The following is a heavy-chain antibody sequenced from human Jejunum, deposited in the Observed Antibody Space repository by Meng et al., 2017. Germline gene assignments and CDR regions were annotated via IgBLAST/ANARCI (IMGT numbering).Heavy chain of an antibody. J-gene: IGHJ4*02. CDR1: GGSVSSGSYY. CDR3: ARGSRGYSYG. Sequence: LQRSGPGLVRPSDTLSLTCAVSGGSVSSGSYYWSWIRQPPGKGLEWIGYIYYGGTTNYNPSLKSRVTISADTSKNQFSLKLSSVTAADTAVYYCARGSRGYSYGWGQGTLVTVSS. CDR2: IYYGGTT. V-gene: IGHV4-61*01. D-gene: IGHD5-18*01.